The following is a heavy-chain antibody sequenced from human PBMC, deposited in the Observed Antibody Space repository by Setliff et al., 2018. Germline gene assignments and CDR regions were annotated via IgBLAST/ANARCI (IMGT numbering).Heavy chain of an antibody. V-gene: IGHV4-59*11. J-gene: IGHJ4*02. D-gene: IGHD3-16*01. CDR2: IHFSGTT. CDR3: ARYPSKLPELGIYGWIDY. CDR1: DGSSSSHY. Sequence: KPSETLSLTCTVSDGSSSSHYWSWIRQPPGKGLEWIGYIHFSGTTNYNPSLKSRVTLSLDTSKNQFSLKLASVTAADTAVYYCARYPSKLPELGIYGWIDYWGLGTLVTVSS.